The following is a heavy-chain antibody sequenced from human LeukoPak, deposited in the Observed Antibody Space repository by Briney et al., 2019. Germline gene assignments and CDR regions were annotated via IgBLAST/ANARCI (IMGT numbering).Heavy chain of an antibody. CDR2: INPGDSDT. CDR3: ARDWKDPAAFDI. D-gene: IGHD1-1*01. Sequence: SGESLKISCKGSGYSFTSYWISWVRQMPGKGLEWMAIINPGDSDTRYSPSFQGQVTISADKSISTAYLQWSSLKASDTAMYYCARDWKDPAAFDIWGQGTMVTVSS. CDR1: GYSFTSYW. V-gene: IGHV5-51*01. J-gene: IGHJ3*02.